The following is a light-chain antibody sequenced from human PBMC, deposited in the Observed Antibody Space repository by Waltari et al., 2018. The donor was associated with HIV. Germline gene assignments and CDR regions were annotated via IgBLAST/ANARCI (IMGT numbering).Light chain of an antibody. CDR1: SSDIGDYNY. J-gene: IGLJ3*02. CDR2: DVT. V-gene: IGLV2-11*01. Sequence: QSALTQPRSVSGSPGQSVTISCTGTSSDIGDYNYVSWYQQHQVKAPKPMFYDVTKRPSGVPDRFSGSKSGNTASLTISGLQAEDEAAYYCCSFAGSYTLVFGGGTKLTVL. CDR3: CSFAGSYTLV.